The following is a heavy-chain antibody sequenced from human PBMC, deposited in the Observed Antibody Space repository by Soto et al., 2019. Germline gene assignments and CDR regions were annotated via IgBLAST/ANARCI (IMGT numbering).Heavy chain of an antibody. J-gene: IGHJ4*02. Sequence: ASVKVSCKASGYTFTNYDINWVRQAPGQGLEWMGWMNPYSGNTGYAQKFQGRVTMTRDTSRNTAYMELSSLISEDMAVYYCASFCSGGSCYNYWGQGTLVTVSS. CDR2: MNPYSGNT. D-gene: IGHD2-15*01. V-gene: IGHV1-8*01. CDR1: GYTFTNYD. CDR3: ASFCSGGSCYNY.